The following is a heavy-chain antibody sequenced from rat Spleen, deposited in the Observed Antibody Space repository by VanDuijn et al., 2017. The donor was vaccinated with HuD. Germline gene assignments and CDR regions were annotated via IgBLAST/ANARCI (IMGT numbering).Heavy chain of an antibody. V-gene: IGHV5S11*01. CDR2: ISTGGGST. Sequence: EVQLVESGGGLVQPGRSLKLSCAASGFTFSNYYMAWVRQAPTKGLEWVAYISTGGGSTYYRDSVKGRFTISRDNAENTVYLQMDSLRSEETATYYCARRFDFEYWGQGVMVTVSS. CDR3: ARRFDFEY. D-gene: IGHD4-3*01. CDR1: GFTFSNYY. J-gene: IGHJ2*01.